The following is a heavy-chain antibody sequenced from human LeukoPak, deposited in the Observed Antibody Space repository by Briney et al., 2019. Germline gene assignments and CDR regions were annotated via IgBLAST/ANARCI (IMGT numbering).Heavy chain of an antibody. CDR3: ARDHSSASYTYYYYYMDV. Sequence: PSETLSLTCAVYGGSFSGYYWSWIRQPPGEGLEWIGEINHSVSTNYNPSLKSRVTISIDTSKNQFSLKLTSATAADTAVYYCARDHSSASYTYYYYYMDVWGKGTTVTVSS. CDR1: GGSFSGYY. J-gene: IGHJ6*03. CDR2: INHSVST. D-gene: IGHD1-26*01. V-gene: IGHV4-34*01.